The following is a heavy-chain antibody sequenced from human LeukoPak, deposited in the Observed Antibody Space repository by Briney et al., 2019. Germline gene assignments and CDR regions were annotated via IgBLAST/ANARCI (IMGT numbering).Heavy chain of an antibody. CDR2: IKQDGSEK. D-gene: IGHD4-17*01. Sequence: GGSLRLSCAASGFTFSSYWMSWVRRAPGKGLEWVANIKQDGSEKYYVDSVKGRFTISRDNAKNSLYLQMNSLRAEDTAVYYCAREADYGDYFLDYYGMDVWGQGTTVTVSS. J-gene: IGHJ6*02. CDR3: AREADYGDYFLDYYGMDV. CDR1: GFTFSSYW. V-gene: IGHV3-7*01.